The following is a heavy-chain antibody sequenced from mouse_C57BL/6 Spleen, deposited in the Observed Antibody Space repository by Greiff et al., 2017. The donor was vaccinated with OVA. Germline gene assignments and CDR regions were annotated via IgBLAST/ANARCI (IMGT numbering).Heavy chain of an antibody. D-gene: IGHD1-1*01. V-gene: IGHV1-75*01. CDR3: ARQTTVVATNFDY. CDR1: GYTFTDYY. J-gene: IGHJ2*01. Sequence: QVQLKQSGPELVKPGASVKISCKASGYTFTDYYINWVKQRPGQGLEWIGWIFPGSGSTSYNEKFKGKATLTVDKSSSTAYMLLSSLTSEDSAVYFCARQTTVVATNFDYWGQGTTLTVSS. CDR2: IFPGSGST.